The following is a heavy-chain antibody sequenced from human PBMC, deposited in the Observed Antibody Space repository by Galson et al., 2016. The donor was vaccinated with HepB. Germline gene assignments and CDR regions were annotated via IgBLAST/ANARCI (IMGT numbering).Heavy chain of an antibody. V-gene: IGHV3-15*01. D-gene: IGHD3-16*01. Sequence: SLRLSCAASGFTFSDVWMNWVRLAPGRGLEWVGRITSKVSGETTDYAAPVQGRFIISRDDSKDTLYLEMNNLKTDDTAMYYCSTGHPFRGSVYDHWGQGTRVIVSS. J-gene: IGHJ5*02. CDR3: STGHPFRGSVYDH. CDR1: GFTFSDVW. CDR2: ITSKVSGETT.